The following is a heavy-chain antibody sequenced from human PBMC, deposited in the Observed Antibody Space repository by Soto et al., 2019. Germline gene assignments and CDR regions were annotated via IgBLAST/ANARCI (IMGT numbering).Heavy chain of an antibody. V-gene: IGHV4-59*01. CDR2: IYYSGST. CDR3: ARDTERGFDP. Sequence: SETLSLTCTVSGGSISSYYWSWIRQPPGKGLEWIGYIYYSGSTNYNPSLKSRVTISVDTSKDQFSLKLSSVTAADTAVYYCARDTERGFDPWGQGTLVTVSS. J-gene: IGHJ5*02. CDR1: GGSISSYY.